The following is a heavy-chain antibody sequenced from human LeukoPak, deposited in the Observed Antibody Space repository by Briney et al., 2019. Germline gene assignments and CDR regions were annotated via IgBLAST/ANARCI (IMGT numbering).Heavy chain of an antibody. Sequence: SETLSLTCTVSGGSMSGFFWTWIRQPPGRELEWIGSINYSGSSTKYKPSLKSRVTISVDTSKSQFSLTLNSATAADTAVYYCARTSRHFYGSGTNLTPWPAGMDVWGQGTTVIVSS. CDR1: GGSMSGFF. CDR2: INYSGSST. J-gene: IGHJ6*02. D-gene: IGHD3-10*01. CDR3: ARTSRHFYGSGTNLTPWPAGMDV. V-gene: IGHV4-59*01.